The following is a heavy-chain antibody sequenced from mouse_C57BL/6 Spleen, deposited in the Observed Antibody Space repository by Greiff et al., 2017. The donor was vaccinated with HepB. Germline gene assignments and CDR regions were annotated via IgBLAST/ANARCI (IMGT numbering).Heavy chain of an antibody. D-gene: IGHD2-4*01. V-gene: IGHV1-64*01. CDR1: GYTFTSYW. CDR3: AREVYDYDGNYFDY. J-gene: IGHJ2*01. Sequence: QVQLQQPGAELVKPGASVKLSCKASGYTFTSYWMHWVKQRPGQGLEWIGMIHPNSGSTNYNEKFKSKATLTVDKSSSTAYMQLSSLTSEDSAVYYCAREVYDYDGNYFDYWGQGTTLTVSS. CDR2: IHPNSGST.